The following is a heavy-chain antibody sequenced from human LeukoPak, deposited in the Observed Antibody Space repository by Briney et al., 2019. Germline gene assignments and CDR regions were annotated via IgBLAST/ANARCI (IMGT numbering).Heavy chain of an antibody. CDR1: GFTVSSNY. D-gene: IGHD3-10*01. V-gene: IGHV3-53*05. CDR3: AGDPLLWFGESREYYMDV. CDR2: IYSGGST. J-gene: IGHJ6*03. Sequence: GGSLRLSCAASGFTVSSNYMSWVRQAPGKGLEWVSVIYSGGSTYYADSVKGRFTISRDNSKNTLYLQMNSLRAEDTAVYYCAGDPLLWFGESREYYMDVWGKGTTVTVSS.